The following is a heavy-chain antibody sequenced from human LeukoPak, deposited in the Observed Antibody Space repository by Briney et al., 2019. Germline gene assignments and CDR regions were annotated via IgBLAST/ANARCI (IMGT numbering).Heavy chain of an antibody. CDR1: GFTFDDYA. Sequence: PGGSLRLSCAASGFTFDDYAMHWVRQAPGKGLEWVSGISWNRGSIDYADSVKGRFTISRDNARNSLYLQMNSLRAEDTALYYCAKASRWLQSTLFDYWGQGTLVTVSS. D-gene: IGHD5-24*01. V-gene: IGHV3-9*01. CDR3: AKASRWLQSTLFDY. J-gene: IGHJ4*02. CDR2: ISWNRGSI.